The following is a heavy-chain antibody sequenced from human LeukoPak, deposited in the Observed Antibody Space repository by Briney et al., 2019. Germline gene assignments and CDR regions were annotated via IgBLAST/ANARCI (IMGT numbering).Heavy chain of an antibody. CDR2: IYYSGSA. CDR3: ARSRHYYGMDV. V-gene: IGHV4-30-4*01. CDR1: GGSISSGDYY. J-gene: IGHJ6*02. Sequence: SQTLSLTCTVSGGSISSGDYYWSWIRQPPGKGLEWIGYIYYSGSAYYNPSLKSRVTISVDTSKNQFSLKLSSVTAADTAVYYCARSRHYYGMDVWGQGTTVTVSS.